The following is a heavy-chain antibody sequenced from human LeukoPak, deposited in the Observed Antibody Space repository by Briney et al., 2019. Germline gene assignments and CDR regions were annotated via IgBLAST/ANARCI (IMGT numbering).Heavy chain of an antibody. D-gene: IGHD1-7*01. CDR3: ARDGNYHDFDY. V-gene: IGHV4-39*07. CDR2: IYYSGST. Sequence: SETLSLTCTVSGGSIRSSSYYWGWIRQPPGKGLEWIGSIYYSGSTYYNPSLKSRVTISVDTSKNQFSLKLSSVTAADTAVYYCARDGNYHDFDYWGQGTLVTVSS. J-gene: IGHJ4*02. CDR1: GGSIRSSSYY.